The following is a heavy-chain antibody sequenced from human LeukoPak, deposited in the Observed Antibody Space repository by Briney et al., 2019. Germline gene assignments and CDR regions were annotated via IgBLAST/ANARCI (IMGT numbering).Heavy chain of an antibody. CDR2: NLYDGRNK. Sequence: GGSLRLSCAASGFTLSNFAIHWVRQAPGKGLEWVAVNLYDGRNKYYGDSVEGRFTISRDNSKNTVYLEMNSLRAEDTAVYYCAKDLMKTGYCSGASCYGRTDWGQGTLVTVSS. V-gene: IGHV3-30*18. D-gene: IGHD2-15*01. J-gene: IGHJ4*02. CDR1: GFTLSNFA. CDR3: AKDLMKTGYCSGASCYGRTD.